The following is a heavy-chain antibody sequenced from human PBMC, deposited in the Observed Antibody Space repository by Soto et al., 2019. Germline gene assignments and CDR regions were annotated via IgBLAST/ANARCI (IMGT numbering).Heavy chain of an antibody. J-gene: IGHJ4*01. D-gene: IGHD2-15*01. CDR3: ARAAGGPYGH. CDR1: GAPLTINY. V-gene: IGHV4-59*01. Sequence: PSETLSLTCTVSGAPLTINYWSWIRQPPGKGPGWIGSIYYSGRTTYNPPPKSRLTMSPATSKSQFSLNLNPVSVGTTAVHSSARAAGGPYGHCGRGIMVTVSS. CDR2: IYYSGRT.